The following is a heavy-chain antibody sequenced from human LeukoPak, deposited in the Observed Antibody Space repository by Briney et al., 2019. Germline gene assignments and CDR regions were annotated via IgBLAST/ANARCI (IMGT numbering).Heavy chain of an antibody. J-gene: IGHJ4*02. CDR1: GGSFSGYY. CDR3: AREGSYYGSGSPPLDY. CDR2: INHSGTT. Sequence: SETLSLTCAVYGGSFSGYYWSWIRQSPGKGLEWIGEINHSGTTNYNPSLKSRVTMSVDSSKNQFSLKLSSATAADTAVYYCAREGSYYGSGSPPLDYWGQGTLVTVSS. V-gene: IGHV4-34*01. D-gene: IGHD3-10*01.